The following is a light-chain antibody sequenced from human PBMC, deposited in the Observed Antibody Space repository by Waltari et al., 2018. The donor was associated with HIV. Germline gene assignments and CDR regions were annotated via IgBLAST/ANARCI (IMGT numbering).Light chain of an antibody. J-gene: IGLJ2*01. Sequence: YVLTTPTSVSVAPGQTARIPCRRNNTGTKSLHRYQQKPGQAPVLVVNDDSDRPSGIHERFSGSNFGKAATLTISRVEAGDEGDDCWQVWDGSSEHQGVFGGGTKLTVL. CDR3: QVWDGSSEHQGV. V-gene: IGLV3-21*02. CDR1: NTGTKS. CDR2: DDS.